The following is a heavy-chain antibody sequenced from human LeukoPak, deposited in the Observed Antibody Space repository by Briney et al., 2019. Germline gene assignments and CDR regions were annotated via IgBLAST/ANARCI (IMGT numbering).Heavy chain of an antibody. CDR2: INDRGST. J-gene: IGHJ6*02. Sequence: SETLSLTCAVYGGSFSGYFWSWIRQPPGKGLEWIGEINDRGSTNYNPALNSRVTISVDTSKNQVSLRLSSVTAADTALYYCARVNIVVVPAAHSGGMDVWGRGTTVTVSS. CDR1: GGSFSGYF. D-gene: IGHD2-2*01. CDR3: ARVNIVVVPAAHSGGMDV. V-gene: IGHV4-34*01.